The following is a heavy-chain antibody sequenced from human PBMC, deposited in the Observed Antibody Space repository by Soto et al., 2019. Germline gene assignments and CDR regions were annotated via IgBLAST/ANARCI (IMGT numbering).Heavy chain of an antibody. V-gene: IGHV4-34*01. Sequence: SETLSLTCAVYGESFSKYYWHWIRQSPGKGLEWIGQINHSGGTNYSPSLKSRVTISVDTSKNQFSLKLSSVTAADTAVYYCARPLYSYGPMDVWGQGTTVTVSS. CDR2: INHSGGT. CDR3: ARPLYSYGPMDV. D-gene: IGHD5-18*01. J-gene: IGHJ6*02. CDR1: GESFSKYY.